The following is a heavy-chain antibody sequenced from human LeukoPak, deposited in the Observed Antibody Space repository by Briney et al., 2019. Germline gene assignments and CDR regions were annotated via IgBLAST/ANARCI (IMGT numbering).Heavy chain of an antibody. CDR2: ISYNGSP. J-gene: IGHJ6*02. CDR3: ARDHWLLSSKTWYYYGLDV. CDR1: GGSISSYY. Sequence: SSETLSLTCTVSGGSISSYYWSWIRLSPGKGLEWIGYISYNGSPDYSPSLKSRVTISSDTSKNQFFLIMRSVTAADTAVYYCARDHWLLSSKTWYYYGLDVWGQGTTVTVSS. V-gene: IGHV4-59*01. D-gene: IGHD3-9*01.